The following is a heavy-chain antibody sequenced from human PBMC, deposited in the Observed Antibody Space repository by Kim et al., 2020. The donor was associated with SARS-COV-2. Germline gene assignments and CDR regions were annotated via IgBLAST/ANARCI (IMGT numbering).Heavy chain of an antibody. Sequence: SETLSLTCTVSGGSISSSSYYWGWIRQPPGKGLEWIGSIYYSGSTYYNPSLKSRVTISVDTSKNQFSLKLSSVTAADTAVYYCARHPVYCTNGVCPNWFGTWGQGTLVTVSS. V-gene: IGHV4-39*01. D-gene: IGHD2-8*01. CDR2: IYYSGST. CDR3: ARHPVYCTNGVCPNWFGT. CDR1: GGSISSSSYY. J-gene: IGHJ5*02.